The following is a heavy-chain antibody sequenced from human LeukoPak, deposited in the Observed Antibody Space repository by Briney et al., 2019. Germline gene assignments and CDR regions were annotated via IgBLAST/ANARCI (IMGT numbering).Heavy chain of an antibody. CDR2: INHSGST. D-gene: IGHD1-26*01. J-gene: IGHJ4*02. V-gene: IGHV4-34*01. CDR1: GGSFSGYY. Sequence: PSETLSLTCAVYGGSFSGYYWSWIRQPPGKGLEWIGEINHSGSTNYNPSLKSRVTISVDTSKNQFSLKLSSVTPADTAVYYCARKPVVGNYFDYWGQGTLVTVSS. CDR3: ARKPVVGNYFDY.